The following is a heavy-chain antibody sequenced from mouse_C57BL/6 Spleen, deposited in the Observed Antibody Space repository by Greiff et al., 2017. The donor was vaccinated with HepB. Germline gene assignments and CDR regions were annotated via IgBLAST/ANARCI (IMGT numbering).Heavy chain of an antibody. CDR1: GFTFSDYG. Sequence: EVQRVESGGGLVKPGGSLKLSCAASGFTFSDYGMHWVRQAPEKGLEWVAYISSGSSTIYYADTVKGRFTISRDNAKKTLFLQMTSLRSEDTAMYYCARRLITTVVNYAMDYWGQGTSVTVSS. J-gene: IGHJ4*01. V-gene: IGHV5-17*01. CDR2: ISSGSSTI. CDR3: ARRLITTVVNYAMDY. D-gene: IGHD1-1*01.